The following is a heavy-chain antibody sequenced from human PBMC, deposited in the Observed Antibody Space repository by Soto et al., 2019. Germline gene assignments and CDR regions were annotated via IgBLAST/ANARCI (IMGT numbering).Heavy chain of an antibody. D-gene: IGHD1-1*01. CDR3: ARAAGTTGFERYGMDV. V-gene: IGHV1-69*12. CDR1: GGTFSSYA. CDR2: VIPIFGTA. J-gene: IGHJ6*02. Sequence: QVQLVQSGAEVKKPGSSVKVSCKASGGTFSSYAISWVRQAPGQGLEWMGGVIPIFGTANYAQKFQGRVTITADESTRTASMELSSLRSEDTAVYYCARAAGTTGFERYGMDVWGQGTTVTVSS.